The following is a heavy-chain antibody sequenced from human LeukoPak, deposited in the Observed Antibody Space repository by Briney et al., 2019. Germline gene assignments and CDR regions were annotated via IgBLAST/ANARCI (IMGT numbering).Heavy chain of an antibody. CDR1: GGTFSSYA. Sequence: ASVKVSCKASGGTFSSYAISWVRQAPGQGLEWVGGIIPIFGTANYAQKFQGRVTITADESTSTAYMELSSLRSEDTAVYYCARDGVAVAGTVGWFDPWGQGTLVTVSS. D-gene: IGHD6-19*01. J-gene: IGHJ5*02. CDR2: IIPIFGTA. V-gene: IGHV1-69*13. CDR3: ARDGVAVAGTVGWFDP.